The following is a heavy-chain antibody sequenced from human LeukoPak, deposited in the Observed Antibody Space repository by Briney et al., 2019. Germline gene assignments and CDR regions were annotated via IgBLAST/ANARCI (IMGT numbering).Heavy chain of an antibody. J-gene: IGHJ5*02. V-gene: IGHV4-4*07. D-gene: IGHD5-12*01. Sequence: SETLSLTCTVSSAPISNYYWSWIREPAGKGLEWIGRIYTSGSTNYNPSLESRVTMSLDTSKNQFSLKLSSVTAADTAVYYCARGAISPDIVATGSVNWFDPWGQGTLVTFSS. CDR2: IYTSGST. CDR3: ARGAISPDIVATGSVNWFDP. CDR1: SAPISNYY.